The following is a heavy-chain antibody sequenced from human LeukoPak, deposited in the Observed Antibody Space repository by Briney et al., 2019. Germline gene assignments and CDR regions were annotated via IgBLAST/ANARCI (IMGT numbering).Heavy chain of an antibody. CDR2: ISSNGGST. CDR3: ARDRIPDGSSGWYLDYYYMDV. CDR1: GFTFSSYA. J-gene: IGHJ6*03. Sequence: GGSLRLSCAASGFTFSSYATHWVRQAPGKGLEYVSAISSNGGSTYYANSVKGRFTISRDNSKNTLYLQMGSLRAEDMAVYYCARDRIPDGSSGWYLDYYYMDVWGKGTTVTVSS. D-gene: IGHD6-19*01. V-gene: IGHV3-64*01.